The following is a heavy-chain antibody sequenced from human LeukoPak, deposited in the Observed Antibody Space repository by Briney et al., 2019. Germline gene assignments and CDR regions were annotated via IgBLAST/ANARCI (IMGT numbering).Heavy chain of an antibody. D-gene: IGHD3-22*01. CDR3: ARGSGYLETFDY. V-gene: IGHV3-30*03. CDR1: GVTFSSYG. CDR2: ISYDGSNK. J-gene: IGHJ4*02. Sequence: GGSLRLFCAASGVTFSSYGMHWVRQAPGKGLQWVAVISYDGSNKYYADSVKGRFTISRDNSRNTLYLQMNSLRAEDTAVYYCARGSGYLETFDYWGQGTLVTVSS.